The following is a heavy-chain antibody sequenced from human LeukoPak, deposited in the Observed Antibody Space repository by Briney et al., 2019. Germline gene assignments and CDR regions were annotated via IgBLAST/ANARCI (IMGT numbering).Heavy chain of an antibody. V-gene: IGHV4-59*08. CDR3: ARHLITMVRGVIIEGAFDI. CDR1: GGSISSYY. J-gene: IGHJ3*02. D-gene: IGHD3-10*01. Sequence: SETLSLTCTVSGGSISSYYWSWIRQPPGKGLEWIGYIYYSGSTNYNPPLKSRVTISVDTSKNQFSLKLSSVTAADTAVYYCARHLITMVRGVIIEGAFDIWGQGTMVTVSS. CDR2: IYYSGST.